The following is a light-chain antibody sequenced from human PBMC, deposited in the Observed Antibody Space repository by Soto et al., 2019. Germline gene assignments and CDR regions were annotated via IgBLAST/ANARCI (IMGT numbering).Light chain of an antibody. CDR2: EGS. Sequence: QSVLTQPASVSGSPGQSITISCTGPSSDVGSYNLVSWYQQHPGKAPKLMIYEGSKRPSGVSNRFSGSKSGNTASLTISGLQAEDEADYYCCSYAGSSTLGVFGTGTKVTVL. J-gene: IGLJ1*01. V-gene: IGLV2-23*01. CDR1: SSDVGSYNL. CDR3: CSYAGSSTLGV.